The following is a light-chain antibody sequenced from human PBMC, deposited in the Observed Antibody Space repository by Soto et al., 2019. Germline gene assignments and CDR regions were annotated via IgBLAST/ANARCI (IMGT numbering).Light chain of an antibody. CDR1: QGISSW. CDR3: QQVNNPYT. CDR2: AAS. V-gene: IGKV1-12*01. J-gene: IGKJ2*01. Sequence: DIQMTQSPSSVSASVGDRVTISCRGSQGISSWLAWYQQKPGKAPNLMIYAASTLQSGVPSRFSASGSGTDFTLTISSLQPEDFATSYSQQVNNPYTFGQRTKLEIK.